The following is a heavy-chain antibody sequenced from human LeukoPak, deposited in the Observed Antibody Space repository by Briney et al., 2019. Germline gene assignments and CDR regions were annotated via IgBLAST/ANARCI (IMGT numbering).Heavy chain of an antibody. D-gene: IGHD2-15*01. Sequence: PGGSLRLSCATSGFTFNLAWMSWVRQAPGKGLEWVGRIKRNTQGATTDYAAAVEGRFTISRDDSKNTLYLQMNSLEIEDTGVYYCTTHPGYESYWGQGTLVTVSS. CDR2: IKRNTQGATT. J-gene: IGHJ4*02. CDR1: GFTFNLAW. CDR3: TTHPGYESY. V-gene: IGHV3-15*01.